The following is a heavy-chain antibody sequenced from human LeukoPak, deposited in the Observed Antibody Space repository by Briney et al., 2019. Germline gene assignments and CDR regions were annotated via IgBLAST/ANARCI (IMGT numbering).Heavy chain of an antibody. CDR1: GHTLTELS. CDR2: FDPEDGET. J-gene: IGHJ4*02. CDR3: ARETARITMVRGAIDY. D-gene: IGHD3-10*01. V-gene: IGHV1-24*01. Sequence: ASVEVSCKVSGHTLTELSMHWVRQAPGKGLEWMGGFDPEDGETIYAQKFQGRVTITADKSTSTAYMELSSLRSEDTAVYYCARETARITMVRGAIDYWGQGTLVTVSS.